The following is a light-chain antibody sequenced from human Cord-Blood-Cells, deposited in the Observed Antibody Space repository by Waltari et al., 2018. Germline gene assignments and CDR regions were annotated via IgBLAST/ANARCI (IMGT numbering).Light chain of an antibody. CDR3: CSYAGSSTFVV. J-gene: IGLJ2*01. CDR2: EGS. Sequence: QSALTQPASVSGSPGQSITISCPGTSSDVGSYNLVSWYQQHPGKAPKLMIYEGSKRPSGVSNRFSGSKYGNTASLTISGLQAEDEADYYCCSYAGSSTFVVFGGGTKLTVL. CDR1: SSDVGSYNL. V-gene: IGLV2-23*03.